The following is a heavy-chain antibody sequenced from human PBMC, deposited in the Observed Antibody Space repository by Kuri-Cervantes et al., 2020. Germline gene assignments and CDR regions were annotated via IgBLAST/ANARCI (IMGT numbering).Heavy chain of an antibody. CDR3: ARVWSDYSVLGAFDI. D-gene: IGHD3-3*01. CDR1: GGSFSGYY. J-gene: IGHJ3*02. Sequence: GSLRLSCVVYGGSFSGYYWSWIRQPPGKGLEWIGEINHSGSTNYNPSLKSRVTISVDTSKNQFSLKLSSVTAADTAVYYCARVWSDYSVLGAFDIWGQGTMVTVSS. CDR2: INHSGST. V-gene: IGHV4-34*01.